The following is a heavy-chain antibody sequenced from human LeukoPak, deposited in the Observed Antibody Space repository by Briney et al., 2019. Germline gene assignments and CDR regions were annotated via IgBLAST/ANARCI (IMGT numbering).Heavy chain of an antibody. CDR3: ARDQLWLQNWFDP. Sequence: PSETLSLTCAVSGDSISSGSYSWSWIRQPPGKGLEWIGHIYYSGSTYYNPSLKSRVTISVDTSKNQFSLKLSSVTAADTAVYYCARDQLWLQNWFDPWGQGTLVTVSS. D-gene: IGHD5-18*01. J-gene: IGHJ5*02. CDR1: GDSISSGSYS. V-gene: IGHV4-30-4*07. CDR2: IYYSGST.